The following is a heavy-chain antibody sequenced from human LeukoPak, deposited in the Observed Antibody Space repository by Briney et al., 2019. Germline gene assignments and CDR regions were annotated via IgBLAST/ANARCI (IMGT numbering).Heavy chain of an antibody. J-gene: IGHJ6*02. CDR2: ISGSGGST. V-gene: IGHV3-23*01. Sequence: GGSLRLSCAASGFTFSSYAMSWVRQAPGKGLEWVSAISGSGGSTYYADSVKGRFTISRDNSKNTLYLQMNSLRAEDTAVYYFAKAVDIVATISRKYLDYYGMDVWGQGTTVTVSS. CDR3: AKAVDIVATISRKYLDYYGMDV. D-gene: IGHD5-12*01. CDR1: GFTFSSYA.